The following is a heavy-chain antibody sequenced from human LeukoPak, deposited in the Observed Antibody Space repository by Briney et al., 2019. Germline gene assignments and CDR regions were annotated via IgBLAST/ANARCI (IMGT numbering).Heavy chain of an antibody. CDR3: ARVGAIVARLPHFDY. CDR2: INSDGGGT. V-gene: IGHV3-74*01. D-gene: IGHD5-12*01. CDR1: GFTFSSYE. Sequence: GGSLRLSCAASGFTFSSYEMDWVRQAPGKGLVWVSRINSDGGGTIYADSVKGRFTVSRDNAKNTLYLQMNSLRAEDTAVYYCARVGAIVARLPHFDYWGQGTLVTVSS. J-gene: IGHJ4*02.